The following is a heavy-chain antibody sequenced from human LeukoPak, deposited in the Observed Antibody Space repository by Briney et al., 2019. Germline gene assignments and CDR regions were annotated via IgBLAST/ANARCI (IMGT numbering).Heavy chain of an antibody. J-gene: IGHJ5*02. CDR1: GFTFSTYG. V-gene: IGHV3-33*01. Sequence: TGGSLRLSCAASGFTFSTYGMHWVRQAPGKGLEWVALVWSDGNGKFYADSVKGRFTISRDNAKNSLYLQMNSLRAEDTAVYYCARESRTNWFDPWGQGTLVTVSS. CDR2: VWSDGNGK. CDR3: ARESRTNWFDP. D-gene: IGHD2-8*01.